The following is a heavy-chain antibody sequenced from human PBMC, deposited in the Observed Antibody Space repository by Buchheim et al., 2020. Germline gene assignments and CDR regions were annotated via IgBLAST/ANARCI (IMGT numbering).Heavy chain of an antibody. Sequence: EVQLLESGGGLVQPGGSLRLSCAASGFTFSSYAMSWVRQAPGKGLEWVSAISGSGGSTYYADSVKGRFTISRDNSKNTLYLQMNSLRAEDTAVYYCARDRNLGYCSSTSCYSLFFDYWGQGTL. CDR3: ARDRNLGYCSSTSCYSLFFDY. CDR2: ISGSGGST. V-gene: IGHV3-23*01. D-gene: IGHD2-2*02. CDR1: GFTFSSYA. J-gene: IGHJ4*02.